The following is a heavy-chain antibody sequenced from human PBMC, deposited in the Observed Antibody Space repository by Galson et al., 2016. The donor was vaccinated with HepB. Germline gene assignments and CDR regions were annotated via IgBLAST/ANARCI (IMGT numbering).Heavy chain of an antibody. V-gene: IGHV3-30*04. D-gene: IGHD6-6*01. CDR2: ISFDGSDE. J-gene: IGHJ6*02. Sequence: SLRLSCAASGFTFSNHAMHWVRQAPGKGLEWVAVISFDGSDERNAESVKGRFTISRDNSRNTLYLQMNSLRAEDTAVSYFARPYRSSSVTSDYYYGMDVWGQGTTVTVSS. CDR3: ARPYRSSSVTSDYYYGMDV. CDR1: GFTFSNHA.